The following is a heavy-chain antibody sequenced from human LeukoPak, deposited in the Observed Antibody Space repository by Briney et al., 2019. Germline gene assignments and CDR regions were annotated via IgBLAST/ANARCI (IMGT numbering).Heavy chain of an antibody. V-gene: IGHV3-33*01. J-gene: IGHJ5*02. D-gene: IGHD2-15*01. CDR3: ARQMSVFGGGDWLDP. CDR2: IWSDGSNE. Sequence: AGGSLRLSCAASGFTFSNYDMHWVCQAPGKGLEWVAVIWSDGSNEYSTDSLKGRFTISRDNSKNTLYLQMNSLRAEDTAVYYCARQMSVFGGGDWLDPWGQGTLVTVSS. CDR1: GFTFSNYD.